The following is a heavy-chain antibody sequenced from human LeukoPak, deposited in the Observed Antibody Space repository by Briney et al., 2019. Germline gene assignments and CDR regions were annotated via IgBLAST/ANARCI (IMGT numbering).Heavy chain of an antibody. CDR2: IYSGGST. CDR1: GFSVSSNY. Sequence: GGSLRLSCAASGFSVSSNYMSWVRQAPGKGLEWVSVIYSGGSTYYADSVKGRFTISRDNSKNTLYLQMNSLRAEDTAVYYCAKGIYSSGWSYFDYWGHGTLVTVSS. CDR3: AKGIYSSGWSYFDY. J-gene: IGHJ4*01. V-gene: IGHV3-53*01. D-gene: IGHD6-19*01.